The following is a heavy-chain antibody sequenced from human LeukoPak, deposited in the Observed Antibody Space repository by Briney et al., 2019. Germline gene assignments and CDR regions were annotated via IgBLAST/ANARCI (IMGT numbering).Heavy chain of an antibody. CDR2: IKQDGSEK. V-gene: IGHV3-7*01. J-gene: IGHJ3*02. CDR3: ARDREGSRDAFDI. Sequence: GGSLRLSCEASGFTFSKYWMSLVRQVPGKGLELVANIKQDGSEKFYGGSVKGRFTISRDNAKNSLHLQMNSLRAEDMAVYYCARDREGSRDAFDIWGQGTMVTVSS. CDR1: GFTFSKYW. D-gene: IGHD1-26*01.